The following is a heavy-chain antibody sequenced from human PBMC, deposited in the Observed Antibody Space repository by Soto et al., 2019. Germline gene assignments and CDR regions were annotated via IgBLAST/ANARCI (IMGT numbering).Heavy chain of an antibody. CDR1: GFTFSDYY. V-gene: IGHV3-11*01. D-gene: IGHD3-10*01. CDR3: ARDLKVSDYYGSGSYYSYFDY. CDR2: ISSSGSTI. Sequence: GGSLRLSCAASGFTFSDYYMSWIRQAPGKGLEWVSYISSSGSTIYYADSVKGRFTISRDNAKNSLYLQMNSLRAEDTAVYYCARDLKVSDYYGSGSYYSYFDYWGQGTLVTVSS. J-gene: IGHJ4*02.